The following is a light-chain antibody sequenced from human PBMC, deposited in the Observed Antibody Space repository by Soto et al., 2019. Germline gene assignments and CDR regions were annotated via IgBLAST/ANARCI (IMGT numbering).Light chain of an antibody. CDR1: SSDVGAYDY. J-gene: IGLJ1*01. Sequence: QSALTQPPSASGSPGQSVTISCTGTSSDVGAYDYVSWFQQHPGKAPKLMIYDVSKRPSGVPDRFSGSKSGNTASLTVSGLQADDEADYYCSSFAGNQNYVFGTGIKVTVL. CDR2: DVS. V-gene: IGLV2-8*01. CDR3: SSFAGNQNYV.